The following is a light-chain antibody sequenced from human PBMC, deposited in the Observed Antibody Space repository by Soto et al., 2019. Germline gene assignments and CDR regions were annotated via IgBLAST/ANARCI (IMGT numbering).Light chain of an antibody. CDR1: SSNIGSNT. V-gene: IGLV1-44*01. CDR3: AAWDDSLNGWV. CDR2: SNN. J-gene: IGLJ3*02. Sequence: QSAVTQPPSASATPGQRVTIACSGSSSNIGSNTVNWYQQLPGTAPKLLIYSNNQRPSGVPDRFSGSKSGTSASLAISGLQSEDEADYYCAAWDDSLNGWVFGGGTKLTVL.